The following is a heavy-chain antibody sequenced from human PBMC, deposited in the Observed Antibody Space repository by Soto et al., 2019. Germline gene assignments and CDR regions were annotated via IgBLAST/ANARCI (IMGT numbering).Heavy chain of an antibody. V-gene: IGHV3-9*01. CDR3: AKDVGRRSTVTFDY. CDR2: ISWNSGSI. CDR1: GFTFDDYA. J-gene: IGHJ4*02. D-gene: IGHD4-4*01. Sequence: DVQLVESGGGLVQPGRSLRLSCAASGFTFDDYAMHWVRQAPGKGLEWVSGISWNSGSIGYADSVKGRFTISRDNAKNSLYLQMNSLRAEDTALYYCAKDVGRRSTVTFDYWGQGTLVTVSS.